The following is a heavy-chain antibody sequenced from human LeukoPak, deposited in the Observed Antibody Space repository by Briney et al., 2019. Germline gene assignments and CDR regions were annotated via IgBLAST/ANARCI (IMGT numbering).Heavy chain of an antibody. CDR3: AGRGYTLYYFDY. V-gene: IGHV1-69*13. D-gene: IGHD6-13*01. CDR1: GGTFSSYA. CDR2: IIPIFDTA. Sequence: GASVKVSCKASGGTFSSYAISWVRQAPGQGLEWMGGIIPIFDTANYAQKFQGRVTITADESTSTAYMELSSLRSEDTAVYYCAGRGYTLYYFDYWGQGTLVTVSS. J-gene: IGHJ4*02.